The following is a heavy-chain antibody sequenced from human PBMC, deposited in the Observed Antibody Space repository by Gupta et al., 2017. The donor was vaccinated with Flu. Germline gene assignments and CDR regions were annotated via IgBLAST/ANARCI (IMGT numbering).Heavy chain of an antibody. J-gene: IGHJ4*02. Sequence: QVQMVQSGPEVKKPGASVRVSCKTSGYTFIDYYLHWVRQAPGQGLEWMGWVSPKSGGTSYAQNFQGRATMTTDTSSGTGYMELTSLKSDDTALYYCARIEGGASMEGDWGQGTLVIVSS. V-gene: IGHV1-2*02. CDR3: ARIEGGASMEGD. CDR2: VSPKSGGT. D-gene: IGHD2/OR15-2a*01. CDR1: GYTFIDYY.